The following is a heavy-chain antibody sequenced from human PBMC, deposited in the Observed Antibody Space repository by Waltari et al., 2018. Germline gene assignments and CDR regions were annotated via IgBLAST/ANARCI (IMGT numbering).Heavy chain of an antibody. CDR1: GFTFSTFW. Sequence: EVQVVESGGGLVKHGGSLRLSCVASGFTFSTFWMSWVRQGPGKGLEWVANIKEDGSEKNYVDSVKGRFTISRDNAENSLYLQMNSLRVEYTAVYYCARGGQRFNPWGQGTLVTVSS. CDR2: IKEDGSEK. D-gene: IGHD3-10*01. V-gene: IGHV3-7*01. CDR3: ARGGQRFNP. J-gene: IGHJ5*02.